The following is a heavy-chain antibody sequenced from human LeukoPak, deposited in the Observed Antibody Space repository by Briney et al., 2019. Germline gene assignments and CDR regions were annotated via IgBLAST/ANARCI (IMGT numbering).Heavy chain of an antibody. CDR3: AREGGTYPYNFDY. CDR1: GFTFRSYG. J-gene: IGHJ4*02. V-gene: IGHV3-33*01. Sequence: RGSLRLSCAASGFTFRSYGMHWVRQSPGKGLEWVAIIWFDGSNKYYAESVKGRFTISRDNSMNTLYLQMNSLRAEDTAVYYCAREGGTYPYNFDYWGQGTLVTVSS. CDR2: IWFDGSNK. D-gene: IGHD1/OR15-1a*01.